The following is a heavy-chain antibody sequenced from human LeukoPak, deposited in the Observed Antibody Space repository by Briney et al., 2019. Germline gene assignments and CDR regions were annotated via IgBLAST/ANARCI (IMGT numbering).Heavy chain of an antibody. D-gene: IGHD2-2*01. Sequence: GGSLRLSCAASGFTFSSYAMSWVRQAPGKGLEWVSAISGSGGSTYYADSVKGRFTISGDNSKNTLYLQVNSLRAEDTAVYYCAKDRPTAKDIVVVPAAFMDYWGQGTLVTVSS. CDR3: AKDRPTAKDIVVVPAAFMDY. J-gene: IGHJ4*02. CDR2: ISGSGGST. V-gene: IGHV3-23*01. CDR1: GFTFSSYA.